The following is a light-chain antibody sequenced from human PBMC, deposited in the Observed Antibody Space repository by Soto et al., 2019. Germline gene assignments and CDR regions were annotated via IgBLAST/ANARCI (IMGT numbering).Light chain of an antibody. V-gene: IGLV2-23*01. CDR3: CSYAGSTTYIL. CDR1: SSDVGSYNL. CDR2: EGS. Sequence: QSALTQPASVSGSPGQSITISCTGTSSDVGSYNLVSWYQQHPGKAPKLMIYEGSKRPSGVSNRFSGSKSGNTASLTISGLQADDEADYYCCSYAGSTTYILFGGGTKLTVL. J-gene: IGLJ2*01.